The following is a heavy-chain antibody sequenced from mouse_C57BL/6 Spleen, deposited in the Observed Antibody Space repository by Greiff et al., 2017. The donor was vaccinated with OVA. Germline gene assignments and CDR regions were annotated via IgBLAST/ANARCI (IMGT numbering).Heavy chain of an antibody. Sequence: QVQLQQPGAELVRPGTSVKLSCKASGYTFTSYWMHWVKQRPGQGLEWIGVIDPSDSYTNYNQQFKGKATLTVDTSSSTAYMQLSSLTSEDSAVYYCARGYYGSSSYFDVWGTGTTVTVSS. CDR2: IDPSDSYT. D-gene: IGHD1-1*01. V-gene: IGHV1-59*01. J-gene: IGHJ1*03. CDR3: ARGYYGSSSYFDV. CDR1: GYTFTSYW.